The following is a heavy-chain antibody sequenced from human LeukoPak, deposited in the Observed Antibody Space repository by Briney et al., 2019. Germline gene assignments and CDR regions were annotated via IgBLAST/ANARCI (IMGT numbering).Heavy chain of an antibody. Sequence: QPGRSRRLSCAASGFTFSSYAMHWVRQAPGKGLEWVAVISYDGSNKYYADSVKGRFTISRDNSKNTLYLQMNSLRAEDTAVYYCASEKRFNVGSYSSGYYFGGQGTLVTVSS. CDR2: ISYDGSNK. CDR1: GFTFSSYA. V-gene: IGHV3-30-3*01. J-gene: IGHJ4*02. D-gene: IGHD3-22*01. CDR3: ASEKRFNVGSYSSGYYF.